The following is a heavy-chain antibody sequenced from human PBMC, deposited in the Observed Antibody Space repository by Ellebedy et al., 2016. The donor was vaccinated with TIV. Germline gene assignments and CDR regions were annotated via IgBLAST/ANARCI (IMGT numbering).Heavy chain of an antibody. CDR2: VYFIGIT. V-gene: IGHV4-39*01. Sequence: MPSETLSLTCTVSGGSITSGSYYWAWIRQPPGKGLEWVGNVYFIGITNYKPSLKSRVTISVDTSKNQFSLKLTSVTAADTAVYYCVRHPTLGTLDYWGQGAQVTVSS. CDR3: VRHPTLGTLDY. D-gene: IGHD3-16*01. CDR1: GGSITSGSYY. J-gene: IGHJ4*02.